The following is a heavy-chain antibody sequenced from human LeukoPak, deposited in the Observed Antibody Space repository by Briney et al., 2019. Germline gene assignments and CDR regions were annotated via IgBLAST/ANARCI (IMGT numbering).Heavy chain of an antibody. D-gene: IGHD6-13*01. J-gene: IGHJ4*02. V-gene: IGHV3-30*02. CDR3: AKIPYISTWHS. CDR2: IRSDTTEK. Sequence: GGSLRLSCAASGFTFSSYGMYWVRPAPGKGLERVALIRSDTTEKYYGGSVKGRFTISKDNSKNTLYLQMDSLRTEDTAVYYCAKIPYISTWHSWGQGTLVTVSS. CDR1: GFTFSSYG.